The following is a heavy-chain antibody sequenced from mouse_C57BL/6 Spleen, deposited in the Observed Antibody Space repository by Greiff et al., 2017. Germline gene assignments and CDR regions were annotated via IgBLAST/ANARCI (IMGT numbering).Heavy chain of an antibody. CDR1: GFSLTSYG. Sequence: VKLMESGPGLVQPSQSLSITCTVSGFSLTSYGVHWVRQSPGKGLEWLGVIWRGGSTDYNAAFMSRLSITKDNSKSQVFFKMNSLQADDTAIYYCAKNYYGSSWYFDVWGTGTTVTVSS. D-gene: IGHD1-1*01. V-gene: IGHV2-5*01. CDR3: AKNYYGSSWYFDV. CDR2: IWRGGST. J-gene: IGHJ1*03.